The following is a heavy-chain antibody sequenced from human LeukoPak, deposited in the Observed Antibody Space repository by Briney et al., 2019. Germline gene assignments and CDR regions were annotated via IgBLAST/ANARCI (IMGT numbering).Heavy chain of an antibody. D-gene: IGHD3-22*01. CDR1: GFTFSSYS. CDR3: AKDQYYYDSSGPFDAFDI. J-gene: IGHJ3*02. V-gene: IGHV3-21*04. CDR2: ITSSSSYM. Sequence: NSGGSLRLSCAASGFTFSSYSMNWVRQAPGKGLEWVSSITSSSSYMYYADSVKGRFTISRDNSKNTLYLQMNSLRAEDTAVYYCAKDQYYYDSSGPFDAFDIWGQGTMVTVSS.